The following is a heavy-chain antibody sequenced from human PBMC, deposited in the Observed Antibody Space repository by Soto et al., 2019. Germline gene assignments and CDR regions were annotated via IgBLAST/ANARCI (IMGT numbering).Heavy chain of an antibody. Sequence: QVQLVQSGAEVKKPGASVKVSCKASGYTFTSYAMHWVRQAPGQRLEWMGWINAGNGNTKYSQKFKVRVTITRDTSASTAYMELSSLRSEDTAVYYCARGPGGPDGPGDYWGQGTLVTVSS. CDR1: GYTFTSYA. CDR3: ARGPGGPDGPGDY. V-gene: IGHV1-3*01. CDR2: INAGNGNT. D-gene: IGHD2-15*01. J-gene: IGHJ4*02.